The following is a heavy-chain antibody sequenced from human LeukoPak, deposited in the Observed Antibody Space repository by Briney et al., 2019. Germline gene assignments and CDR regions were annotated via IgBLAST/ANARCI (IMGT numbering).Heavy chain of an antibody. V-gene: IGHV3-21*01. CDR2: ISSSSSNI. J-gene: IGHJ4*02. CDR3: ASTAELLGGFDY. Sequence: GGSLRLSCAASGFTFSSYSMNWVRQAPGKGLEWVSSISSSSSNIYYADSVKGRFTISRDNATNSLYLRMHSLRAEDTAVYDCASTAELLGGFDYWGQGTLVTVSS. CDR1: GFTFSSYS. D-gene: IGHD1-26*01.